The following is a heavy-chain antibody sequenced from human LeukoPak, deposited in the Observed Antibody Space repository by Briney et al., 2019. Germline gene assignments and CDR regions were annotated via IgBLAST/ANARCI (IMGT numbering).Heavy chain of an antibody. CDR3: ARIEVDSGFYFDY. D-gene: IGHD2-15*01. V-gene: IGHV3-23*01. Sequence: GGSLRLSCAASGFTFSSYAMSWVRQAPGKGLEWVSAISGSGGSTYYADSVKGRFTISRDNSKNTLYLQMNSLRAEDTAVYYCARIEVDSGFYFDYWGQGTLVTVSS. CDR1: GFTFSSYA. J-gene: IGHJ4*02. CDR2: ISGSGGST.